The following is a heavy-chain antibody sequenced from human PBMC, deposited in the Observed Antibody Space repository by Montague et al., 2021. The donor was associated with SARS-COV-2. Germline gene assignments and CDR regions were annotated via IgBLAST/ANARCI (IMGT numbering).Heavy chain of an antibody. J-gene: IGHJ5*02. CDR1: GFSLSTTGVG. CDR3: AHRRDIYDVWSGYYTGQKYEAFNWFDP. D-gene: IGHD3-3*01. Sequence: PALVKPTQTLTLTCTFSGFSLSTTGVGVGWIRQPPGKALEWLALIYWDDDKRYSPSLKSRLAITKDTSKNQVVLTMTNMDPVDTATYYCAHRRDIYDVWSGYYTGQKYEAFNWFDPWGQGTLVAVSS. CDR2: IYWDDDK. V-gene: IGHV2-5*02.